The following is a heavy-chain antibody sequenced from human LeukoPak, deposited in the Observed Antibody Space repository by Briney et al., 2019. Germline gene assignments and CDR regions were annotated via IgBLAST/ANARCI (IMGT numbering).Heavy chain of an antibody. CDR3: AREGGDPRWLDP. Sequence: PSETLSLTCTVSGGSISTFYWTWIRQPPGKGLEWIGRINNSGSTNYNPSLRSRVSMSVDRSKNQFSVTLSSVTAADTAMYFCAREGGDPRWLDPWGQGTLVTVSS. D-gene: IGHD6-25*01. J-gene: IGHJ5*02. CDR1: GGSISTFY. V-gene: IGHV4-4*07. CDR2: INNSGST.